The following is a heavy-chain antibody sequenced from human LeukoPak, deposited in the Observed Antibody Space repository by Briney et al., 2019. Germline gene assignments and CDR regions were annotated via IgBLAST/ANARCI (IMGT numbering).Heavy chain of an antibody. Sequence: SETLSLTCTVSGGSISSGGYYWSWIRQPPGKGLEWIGYIYHSGSTYYNPSLKSRVTISVDRSKNQFSLKLSSVTAADTAVYYCARATVTPGRQYYFDYWGQGTLVTVSS. J-gene: IGHJ4*02. CDR3: ARATVTPGRQYYFDY. CDR1: GGSISSGGYY. D-gene: IGHD4-17*01. CDR2: IYHSGST. V-gene: IGHV4-30-2*01.